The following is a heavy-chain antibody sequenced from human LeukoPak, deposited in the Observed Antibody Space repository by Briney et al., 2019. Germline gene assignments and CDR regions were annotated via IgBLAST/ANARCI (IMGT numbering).Heavy chain of an antibody. D-gene: IGHD2-15*01. CDR2: MYHTGNA. J-gene: IGHJ4*02. V-gene: IGHV4-30-2*01. CDR1: GGSISSAGYS. CDR3: ASFSGGNPYFDY. Sequence: SQTLSLTCAVSGGSISSAGYSWSWIRQPPGRGLECIGYMYHTGNAYYSPSLKSRVTISVDRSKNQFSLKLNSVTAADTAVYYCASFSGGNPYFDYWGQGALVTVSS.